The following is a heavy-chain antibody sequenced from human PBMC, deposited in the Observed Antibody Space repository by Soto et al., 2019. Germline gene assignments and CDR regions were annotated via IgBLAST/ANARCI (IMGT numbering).Heavy chain of an antibody. V-gene: IGHV1-46*03. J-gene: IGHJ4*02. Sequence: ASVKVSCKASGYTFTGYYMHWVRQAPGQGLEWMGWINPNSGGTSYAQKFQGRVTITRDTSTSTVYMELSSLRSEDTAVYYCAMSLAVAGTFRFDYWGQGTLVTVSS. CDR1: GYTFTGYY. CDR2: INPNSGGT. CDR3: AMSLAVAGTFRFDY. D-gene: IGHD6-19*01.